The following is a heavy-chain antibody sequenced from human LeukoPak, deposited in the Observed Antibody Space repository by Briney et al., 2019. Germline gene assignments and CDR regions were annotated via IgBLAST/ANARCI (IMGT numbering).Heavy chain of an antibody. D-gene: IGHD3-3*01. J-gene: IGHJ4*02. CDR1: GGSISSGSYY. CDR3: ARDHPSDFWSGYSLSYFDY. V-gene: IGHV4-61*02. Sequence: PSETLSLTCTVSGGSISSGSYYWSWIRQPAGKGLEWIGRIYTSGSTNYSPSLKSRVTISVDTSKNQFSLKLSSVAAADTAVYYCARDHPSDFWSGYSLSYFDYWGQGTLVTVSS. CDR2: IYTSGST.